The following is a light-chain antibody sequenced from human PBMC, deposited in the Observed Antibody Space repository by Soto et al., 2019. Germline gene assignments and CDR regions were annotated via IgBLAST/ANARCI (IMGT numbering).Light chain of an antibody. J-gene: IGLJ2*01. CDR2: EVS. V-gene: IGLV2-8*01. CDR1: SSDVGGYNY. CDR3: SSYAGRNNVV. Sequence: QSVLTQPPSASGSPGQSVTISCTGTSSDVGGYNYVSWYQQHPGKAPKLMIYEVSKRPSGVPDRFSGSKSGNTASLTVSGLQAEDEADYYCSSYAGRNNVVFCGGTKLTVL.